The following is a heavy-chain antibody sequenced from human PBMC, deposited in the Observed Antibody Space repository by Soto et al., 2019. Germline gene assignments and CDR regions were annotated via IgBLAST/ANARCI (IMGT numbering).Heavy chain of an antibody. V-gene: IGHV1-18*01. CDR1: GCTFTSYG. CDR3: AREKYYYDSSGYYPIDY. CDR2: ISAYNGNT. D-gene: IGHD3-22*01. Sequence: QVQLVQSGAEVKKPGASVKVSCKASGCTFTSYGISWVRQAPGQGLEWMGWISAYNGNTNYAQKLQGRVTMTTDTSTSTAYMELRSLRSDDTAVYYCAREKYYYDSSGYYPIDYWGQGTMVTVSS. J-gene: IGHJ4*02.